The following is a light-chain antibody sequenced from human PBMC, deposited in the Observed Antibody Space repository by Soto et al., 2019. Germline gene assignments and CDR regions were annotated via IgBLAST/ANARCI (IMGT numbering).Light chain of an antibody. J-gene: IGKJ2*01. CDR1: QSVSSN. CDR2: GAS. V-gene: IGKV3-15*01. CDR3: QQYITWNT. Sequence: EIVMTQSPATLSVSPGERATLSCRASQSVSSNLAWYQQKPGQAPRLLIYGASTRATGIPASFSGSGSGTEFTLTISSLQSEDFAVYYCQQYITWNTFGQGTKLEIK.